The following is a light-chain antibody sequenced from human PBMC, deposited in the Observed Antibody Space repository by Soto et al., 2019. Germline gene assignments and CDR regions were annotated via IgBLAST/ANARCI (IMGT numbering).Light chain of an antibody. Sequence: DIVLTQSPATLSLSPGDRVTLSCRASQTVGRFLSWYQHSPGQGPRLLVYDASNRATGVPARFSGSGSETDFTLTISSLEPEDFAVYYCQQYKNWPPLYTFGQGTKLEIK. V-gene: IGKV3-11*01. CDR2: DAS. J-gene: IGKJ2*01. CDR3: QQYKNWPPLYT. CDR1: QTVGRF.